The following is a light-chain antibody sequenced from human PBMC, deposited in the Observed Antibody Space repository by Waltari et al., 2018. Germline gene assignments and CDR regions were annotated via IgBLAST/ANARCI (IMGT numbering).Light chain of an antibody. V-gene: IGKV3-20*01. CDR1: QSIGRY. Sequence: EIVLTQSPGTLSFSPGERATLSCRASQSIGRYLPWYQQKPDQAPRLLIYGPSSRATGIPDRFSGSGSGTDFSLTISRLEPEDFAVYYCQNHERLPATFGQGTKVEIK. CDR3: QNHERLPAT. J-gene: IGKJ1*01. CDR2: GPS.